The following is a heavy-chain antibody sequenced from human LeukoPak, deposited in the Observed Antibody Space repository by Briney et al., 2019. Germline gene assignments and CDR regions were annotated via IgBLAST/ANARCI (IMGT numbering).Heavy chain of an antibody. CDR2: IYSGGSA. D-gene: IGHD1-26*01. CDR3: ARESELLDAFDI. Sequence: GGSLRLSCAASGFTVSSNYMSWVRQAPGKGLEWVSVIYSGGSAYYADSVKGRFTISRDNSKNTLYLQMNSLRAEDTAVYYCARESELLDAFDIWGQGTMVTVSS. V-gene: IGHV3-53*01. J-gene: IGHJ3*02. CDR1: GFTVSSNY.